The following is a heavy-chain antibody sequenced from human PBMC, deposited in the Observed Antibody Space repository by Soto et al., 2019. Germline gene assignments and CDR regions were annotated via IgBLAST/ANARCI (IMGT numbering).Heavy chain of an antibody. CDR3: AGRYSGYDAPFDY. Sequence: QVQLVQSGAEVKKPGSSVKVSCKASGGTFSSYAISWVRQAPGQGLEWMGGIIPIFGTANYAQKFQGRVTITADESTSTAYMELSSLSAEDTAVYYCAGRYSGYDAPFDYWGEGTLVTVSS. CDR1: GGTFSSYA. V-gene: IGHV1-69*01. CDR2: IIPIFGTA. D-gene: IGHD5-12*01. J-gene: IGHJ4*02.